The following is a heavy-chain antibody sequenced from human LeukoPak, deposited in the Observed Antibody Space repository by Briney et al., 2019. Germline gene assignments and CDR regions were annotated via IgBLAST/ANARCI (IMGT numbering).Heavy chain of an antibody. J-gene: IGHJ5*02. CDR3: ARTGPGFNWFGP. Sequence: PSETLSLTCTVSGGSISSSSYYWGWIRQPPGKGLEWIGSIYYSGSTYYNPSLKSRVTISVDTSKNQFSLKLSSVTAADTAVYYCARTGPGFNWFGPWGQGTLVTVSS. CDR1: GGSISSSSYY. V-gene: IGHV4-39*01. CDR2: IYYSGST.